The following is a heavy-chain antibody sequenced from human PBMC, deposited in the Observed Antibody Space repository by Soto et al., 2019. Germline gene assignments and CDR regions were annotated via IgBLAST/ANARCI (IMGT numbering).Heavy chain of an antibody. J-gene: IGHJ4*02. V-gene: IGHV4-30-4*01. CDR1: GGAINSDYYY. Sequence: QVRLQESGPGLVKSSQTLSLTCSVSGGAINSDYYYWGWVRQPPGKGLEWIGYMYSSGSTYSNPSLKSLVAMSADTSQIHSSLGLPSVTAADTAVYFCVRGTDCATVGGCHRYFDSWGQGIPVTVSS. CDR2: MYSSGST. D-gene: IGHD2-15*01. CDR3: VRGTDCATVGGCHRYFDS.